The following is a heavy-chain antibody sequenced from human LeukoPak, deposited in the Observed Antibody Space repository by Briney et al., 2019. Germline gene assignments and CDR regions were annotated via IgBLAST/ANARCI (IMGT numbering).Heavy chain of an antibody. CDR2: ISYDGSNK. CDR1: GFTFSSYG. D-gene: IGHD6-19*01. V-gene: IGHV3-30*18. Sequence: PGRSLRLSCAASGFTFSSYGMHWVRQAPGKGLEWVAVISYDGSNKYYADSVKGRFTISRDNSKNTLYLQMNSLRAEDTAVYYCAKVGAGTVYSPHYYYYGMNVWGQGTTVTVSS. J-gene: IGHJ6*02. CDR3: AKVGAGTVYSPHYYYYGMNV.